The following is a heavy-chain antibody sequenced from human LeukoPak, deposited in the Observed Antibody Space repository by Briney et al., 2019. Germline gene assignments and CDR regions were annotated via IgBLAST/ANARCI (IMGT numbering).Heavy chain of an antibody. V-gene: IGHV4-38-2*02. Sequence: PSETLSLTCTVSGYSISSGYYWGWIRQPPGKGLEWIGSIYHSGSTYYNPSLKSRVTISVDTSKNQFSLKLSSVTAADTAVYYCAGGIESQIVTVSLLPRHAPFDYWGQGTLVTVSS. J-gene: IGHJ4*02. D-gene: IGHD2-21*01. CDR3: AGGIESQIVTVSLLPRHAPFDY. CDR1: GYSISSGYY. CDR2: IYHSGST.